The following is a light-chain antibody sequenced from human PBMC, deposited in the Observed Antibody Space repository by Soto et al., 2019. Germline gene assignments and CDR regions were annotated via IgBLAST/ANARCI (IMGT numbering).Light chain of an antibody. Sequence: DIQLTQSPSFLSASVGDRVIITCRASQGISSHLAWYQQKAGKAPKLLISAASTLQSGVPSRFSGSGSGTEFTLTISSLQPEDFATYYCQQLDNYPRTFGQGTKVEIK. J-gene: IGKJ1*01. CDR1: QGISSH. CDR2: AAS. CDR3: QQLDNYPRT. V-gene: IGKV1-9*01.